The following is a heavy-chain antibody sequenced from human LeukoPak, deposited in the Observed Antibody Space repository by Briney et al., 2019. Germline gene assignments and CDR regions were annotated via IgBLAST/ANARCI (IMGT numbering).Heavy chain of an antibody. CDR1: GFTFSSYE. CDR3: AKIYYAGLHI. Sequence: PGGSLRLSCAASGFTFSSYEMNWVRPAPGKGLEWVSYISSSGSTIYYADSVKGRFTISRDNAKNSLYLQMNSLRAEDTAVYYCAKIYYAGLHIWGQGAMVTVSS. J-gene: IGHJ3*02. V-gene: IGHV3-48*03. D-gene: IGHD4-23*01. CDR2: ISSSGSTI.